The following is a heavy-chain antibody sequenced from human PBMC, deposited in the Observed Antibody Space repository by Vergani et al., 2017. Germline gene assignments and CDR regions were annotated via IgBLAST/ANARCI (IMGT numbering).Heavy chain of an antibody. CDR3: ARLGYGDQAFDI. D-gene: IGHD4-17*01. CDR1: GGSLSSLY. V-gene: IGHV4-59*08. Sequence: QVQLQESGPGLVKPSETLSLTCPVSGGSLSSLYWSWIRQPPGKGLEWIGYIYYSGSNNYNPSLKSRVTISVDTSKNQFSLKLSSVTAADTAVYYCARLGYGDQAFDIWGQGTMVTVSS. J-gene: IGHJ3*02. CDR2: IYYSGSN.